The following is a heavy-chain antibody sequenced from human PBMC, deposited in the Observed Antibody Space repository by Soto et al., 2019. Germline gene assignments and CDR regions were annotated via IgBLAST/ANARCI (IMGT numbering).Heavy chain of an antibody. CDR2: ISYSGGT. Sequence: SETLSLTCTVSSGSINSADYYWTWIRQPPGKGLEWIGYISYSGGTYYNPSLKSRVAISIDTSKKQFSLRLTSVTAADTAVYYCARATIVLVPAAMVSHWFDPWGQGTLVT. V-gene: IGHV4-30-4*01. D-gene: IGHD2-2*01. CDR3: ARATIVLVPAAMVSHWFDP. CDR1: SGSINSADYY. J-gene: IGHJ5*02.